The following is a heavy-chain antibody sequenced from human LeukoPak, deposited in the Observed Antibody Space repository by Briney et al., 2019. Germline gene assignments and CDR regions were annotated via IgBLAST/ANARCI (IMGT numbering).Heavy chain of an antibody. CDR2: INPNSGGT. J-gene: IGHJ4*02. V-gene: IGHV1-2*04. Sequence: ASVKVSCKASGYTFTGYYMHWVRQAPGQGLEWMGWINPNSGGTNYAQKFQGWVTMTRDTSISTAYMELGSLRSEDTAVYYCARGLYSGGDYWGQGTLVTVSS. CDR3: ARGLYSGGDY. CDR1: GYTFTGYY. D-gene: IGHD3-10*01.